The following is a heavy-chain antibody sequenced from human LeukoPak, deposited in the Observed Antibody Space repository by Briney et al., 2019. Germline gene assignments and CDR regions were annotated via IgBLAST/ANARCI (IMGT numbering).Heavy chain of an antibody. CDR3: AKDIGATDYTPEAFDI. D-gene: IGHD4-11*01. CDR1: GFTFDDYA. J-gene: IGHJ3*02. CDR2: ISWNSGSI. Sequence: PGRSLRLSCAASGFTFDDYAMHWVRQAPGKGLEWVSGISWNSGSIGYADSVKGRFTISRDNAKNSLYLQMSTLRAEDTALYYCAKDIGATDYTPEAFDIWGQGTMVTVSS. V-gene: IGHV3-9*01.